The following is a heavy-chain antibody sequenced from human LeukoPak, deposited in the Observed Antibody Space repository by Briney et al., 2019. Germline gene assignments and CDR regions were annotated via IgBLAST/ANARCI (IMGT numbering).Heavy chain of an antibody. D-gene: IGHD2-8*01. CDR1: GFTFSSYW. CDR3: ARSFVLMVYAMYWFDP. J-gene: IGHJ5*02. V-gene: IGHV3-7*01. CDR2: IKQDGSEK. Sequence: GGSLRLSCAASGFTFSSYWMSWVRQAPGKGLEWVANIKQDGSEKYYVDSVKGRFTISRDNAKNSLYLQMNSLRAEDTAVYYCARSFVLMVYAMYWFDPWGQGTLVTVSS.